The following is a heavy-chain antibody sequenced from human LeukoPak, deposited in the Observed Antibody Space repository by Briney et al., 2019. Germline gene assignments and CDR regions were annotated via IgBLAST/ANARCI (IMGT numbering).Heavy chain of an antibody. V-gene: IGHV4-39*07. CDR3: ARDYGSHKGGRWYDH. CDR1: GVSITISSYY. CDR2: IYYSGNT. Sequence: SETLSLTCTVSGVSITISSYYWGWIRQPPGKGLEWIGNIYYSGNTYDNPSLKSLVTISVDTSKNQFSVKLRSVTAADTAVYYCARDYGSHKGGRWYDHWGQGTLVTVSS. D-gene: IGHD1-26*01. J-gene: IGHJ5*02.